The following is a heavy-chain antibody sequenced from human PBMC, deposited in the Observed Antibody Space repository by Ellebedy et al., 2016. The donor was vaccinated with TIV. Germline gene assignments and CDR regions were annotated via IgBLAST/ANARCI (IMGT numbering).Heavy chain of an antibody. D-gene: IGHD2-21*02. Sequence: SETLSLXCTVSGGSISSYYWSWIRQPPGKGLEWIGYIYYSGSTNYNPSLKSRVTISVDTSKNQFSLKLSSVTAADTAVYYCATFPTYCGGDCYRTTYYYGMDVWGQGTTVTVSS. CDR1: GGSISSYY. CDR2: IYYSGST. V-gene: IGHV4-59*08. CDR3: ATFPTYCGGDCYRTTYYYGMDV. J-gene: IGHJ6*02.